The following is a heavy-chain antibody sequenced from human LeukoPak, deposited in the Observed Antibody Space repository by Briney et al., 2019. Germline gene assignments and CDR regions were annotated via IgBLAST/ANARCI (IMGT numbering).Heavy chain of an antibody. J-gene: IGHJ3*02. CDR2: IYPGDSDT. Sequence: GESLKISCKGSGYTFTSYWIGWVRQMPGKGLEWMGIIYPGDSDTRYNPSFQGRVTTSADKSISTAYLQWSSLKDSDSAIYYCARGLYGEDLDTFDIWGQGTVAIVSS. D-gene: IGHD7-27*01. V-gene: IGHV5-51*01. CDR3: ARGLYGEDLDTFDI. CDR1: GYTFTSYW.